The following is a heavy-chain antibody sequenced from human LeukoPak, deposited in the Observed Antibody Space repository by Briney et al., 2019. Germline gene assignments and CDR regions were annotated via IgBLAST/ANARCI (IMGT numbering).Heavy chain of an antibody. D-gene: IGHD3-9*01. Sequence: GASVKVSCKASGYTFTRHYMHWVRQAPGQGLEWMGLINPTSGYTSLTQRFQGRVTMTGDTSTSTLYMELSSLRSEDTAVYYCARGGPTGFYMDYWGQGTLVTVSS. V-gene: IGHV1-46*01. J-gene: IGHJ4*02. CDR3: ARGGPTGFYMDY. CDR1: GYTFTRHY. CDR2: INPTSGYT.